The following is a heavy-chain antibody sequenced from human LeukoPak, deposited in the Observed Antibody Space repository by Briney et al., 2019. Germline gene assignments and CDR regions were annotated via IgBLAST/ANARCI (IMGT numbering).Heavy chain of an antibody. CDR1: GFTITTYA. V-gene: IGHV3-30*04. Sequence: GRSLRLSCAASGFTITTYAMTWVRQAPGKGLESVAVISHDGTHKNYADSVKGRFTISRDTSKNTVYLQMNSLRSEDTAVYCCASVADYWGQGTLVTISS. CDR2: ISHDGTHK. CDR3: ASVADY. J-gene: IGHJ4*02.